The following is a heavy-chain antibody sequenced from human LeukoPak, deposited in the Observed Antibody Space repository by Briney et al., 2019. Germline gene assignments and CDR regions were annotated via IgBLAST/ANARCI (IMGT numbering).Heavy chain of an antibody. CDR2: IYYSGST. V-gene: IGHV4-30-4*01. CDR1: GGSISSGDYY. CDR3: AREGSEGYLFDY. J-gene: IGHJ4*02. Sequence: PSETLSLTCTVSGGSISSGDYYWSWIRQPPGKGLEWIGYIYYSGSTYYNPSLKSRVTISVDTSKNQFSLKLSSVTAADTAVYYCAREGSEGYLFDYWGQGTLVTVSS. D-gene: IGHD1-1*01.